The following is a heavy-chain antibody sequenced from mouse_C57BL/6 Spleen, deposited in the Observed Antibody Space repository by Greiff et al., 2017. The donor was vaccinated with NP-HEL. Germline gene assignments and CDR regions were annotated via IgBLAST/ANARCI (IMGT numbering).Heavy chain of an antibody. Sequence: QVQLQQSGAELARPGASVKMSCKASGYTFTSYTMHWVKQRPGQGLEWIGYINPSSGYTKYNQKFKDKATLTADTSSSTAYMQLSSLTSEDAAVYDCERRTTVGDWYFDDWGKGTTVTVSS. J-gene: IGHJ1*03. CDR1: GYTFTSYT. CDR2: INPSSGYT. CDR3: ERRTTVGDWYFDD. V-gene: IGHV1-4*01. D-gene: IGHD1-1*01.